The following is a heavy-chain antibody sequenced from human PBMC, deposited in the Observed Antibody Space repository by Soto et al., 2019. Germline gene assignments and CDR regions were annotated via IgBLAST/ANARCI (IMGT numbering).Heavy chain of an antibody. V-gene: IGHV6-1*01. CDR3: ARDREDPKVIYGMDV. CDR2: TYYRSKRYN. CDR1: GDGVSSNSAA. Sequence: SLTLSSTWAISGDGVSSNSAAWNLVRQSPSRGLEWLGRTYYRSKRYNDYAVSVKSRITINPDTSKNQFSLQLNSVTPEDTAVYYCARDREDPKVIYGMDVWGQGTTVTVSS. J-gene: IGHJ6*02.